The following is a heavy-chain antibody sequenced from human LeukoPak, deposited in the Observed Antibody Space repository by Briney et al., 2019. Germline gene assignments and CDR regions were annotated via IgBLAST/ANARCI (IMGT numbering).Heavy chain of an antibody. V-gene: IGHV3-23*01. CDR1: GFTFRSYA. CDR2: ISGSGSST. CDR3: AKDSSGYSYYYYYMDV. D-gene: IGHD3-22*01. J-gene: IGHJ6*03. Sequence: GGSLRLSCAASGFTFRSYAMNWVRQAPGKGLEWVSVISGSGSSTYYADSVKGRFTISRDNSKNTLYLQMNSLRAEDTAVYYCAKDSSGYSYYYYYMDVWGKGTTVTISS.